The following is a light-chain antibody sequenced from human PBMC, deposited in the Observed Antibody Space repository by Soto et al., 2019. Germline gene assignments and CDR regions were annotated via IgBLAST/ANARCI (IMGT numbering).Light chain of an antibody. J-gene: IGLJ2*01. CDR3: SSYTSSSTRV. CDR2: EVS. CDR1: SSDDGGYNY. Sequence: QSALTQPASVSGSPGQSIPISCTGTSSDDGGYNYVSWYQQHPGKAHKLVIYEVSNRPSGVSNRFSGSKSGNTASLTISGLQAEDEADYYCSSYTSSSTRVFGGGTKLTVL. V-gene: IGLV2-14*01.